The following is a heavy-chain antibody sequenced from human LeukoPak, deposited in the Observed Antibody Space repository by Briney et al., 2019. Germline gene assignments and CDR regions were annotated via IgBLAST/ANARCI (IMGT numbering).Heavy chain of an antibody. CDR3: AKDLGSSGWFEYYFDY. D-gene: IGHD6-19*01. J-gene: IGHJ4*02. Sequence: GGSLRLSCAASGFTFSSYAMSWVRQAPGEGLEWVSAISGSGGSTYYADSVKGRFTISRDNSKNTLYLQMNSLRAEDTAVYYCAKDLGSSGWFEYYFDYWGQGTLVTVSS. CDR1: GFTFSSYA. CDR2: ISGSGGST. V-gene: IGHV3-23*01.